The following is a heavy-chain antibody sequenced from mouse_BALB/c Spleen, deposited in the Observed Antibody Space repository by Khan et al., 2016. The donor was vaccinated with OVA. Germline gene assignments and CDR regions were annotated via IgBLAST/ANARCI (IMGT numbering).Heavy chain of an antibody. CDR3: VRGRKFAY. V-gene: IGHV1S137*01. CDR2: IRNNYGDA. J-gene: IGHJ3*01. Sequence: QVQLKQSGAELVRPGVSVKISCKASGYTFTDYAMHWVKQRHAKSLEWIGVIRNNYGDADYNQKFQGKASMTVDRSSSKVYMELARLTSEDSTIYYCVRGRKFAYWGQGTLVTVSS. CDR1: GYTFTDYA.